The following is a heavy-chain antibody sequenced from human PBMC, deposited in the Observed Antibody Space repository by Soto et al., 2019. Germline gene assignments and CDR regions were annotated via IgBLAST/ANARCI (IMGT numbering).Heavy chain of an antibody. CDR3: ASAPGDHYYYGMDV. Sequence: GGSLRLSCAASGFTVSSNYMSWVRQAPGKGLEWVSVIYSGGSTYYADSVKGRFTISRDNSKNTLYLQMNSLRAEDTAVYYCASAPGDHYYYGMDVWGQGTTVTVSS. J-gene: IGHJ6*02. V-gene: IGHV3-53*01. D-gene: IGHD3-10*01. CDR2: IYSGGST. CDR1: GFTVSSNY.